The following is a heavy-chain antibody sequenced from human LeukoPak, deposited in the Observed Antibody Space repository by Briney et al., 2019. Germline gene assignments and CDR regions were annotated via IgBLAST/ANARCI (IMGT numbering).Heavy chain of an antibody. CDR2: ISHSGST. D-gene: IGHD6-13*01. J-gene: IGHJ4*02. V-gene: IGHV4-59*01. CDR3: ARDGGSSWYRPFDY. CDR1: GGSISTSY. Sequence: SETLSLTCTVSGGSISTSYWNWIRQPPGKGLEWIGYISHSGSTNYNPSLESRVTISIDMSKNQFSLKLRFVTAADTAVYYCARDGGSSWYRPFDYWGQGTLVTVSS.